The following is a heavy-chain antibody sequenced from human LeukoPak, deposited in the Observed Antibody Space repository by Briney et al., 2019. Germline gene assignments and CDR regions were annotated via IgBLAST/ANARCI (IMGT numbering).Heavy chain of an antibody. CDR2: INPNSGGT. J-gene: IGHJ4*02. V-gene: IGHV1-2*02. CDR1: GYTFTSYY. Sequence: GASVKVSCKASGYTFTSYYMHWVRQAPGQGLEWMGWINPNSGGTNYAQKFQGRVTMTRDTSISTAYMELSRLRSDDTAVYYCARAWVVPAAKGYGLFDYWGQGTLVTVSS. CDR3: ARAWVVPAAKGYGLFDY. D-gene: IGHD2-2*01.